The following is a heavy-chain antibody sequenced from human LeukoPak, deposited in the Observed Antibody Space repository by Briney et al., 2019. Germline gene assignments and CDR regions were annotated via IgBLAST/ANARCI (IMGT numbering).Heavy chain of an antibody. CDR3: TRIGAVAAQGAFDY. Sequence: APVQVSCKASGYTFISHGITWVRQAPGQGLELMGWISAYNRDTKYGQKFQGRATMTTDTSTNTAYMELRSLKSDDTAVYYCTRIGAVAAQGAFDYWGQGTLVTVSS. V-gene: IGHV1-18*04. J-gene: IGHJ4*02. D-gene: IGHD6-19*01. CDR2: ISAYNRDT. CDR1: GYTFISHG.